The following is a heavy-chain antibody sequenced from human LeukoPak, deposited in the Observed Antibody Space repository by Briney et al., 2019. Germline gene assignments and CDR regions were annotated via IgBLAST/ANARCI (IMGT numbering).Heavy chain of an antibody. CDR2: IYSGGST. CDR1: GFTVSSNY. V-gene: IGHV3-53*01. CDR3: ARDLAYCGGDCYSG. D-gene: IGHD2-21*02. Sequence: GGSLRLSCAASGFTVSSNYMSWVRQAPGKGLEWVSVIYSGGSTYYADSVKGRFTISRDNSKNTLYLQMNSLRAEDTAVYYCARDLAYCGGDCYSGWGQGTLVTVSS. J-gene: IGHJ4*02.